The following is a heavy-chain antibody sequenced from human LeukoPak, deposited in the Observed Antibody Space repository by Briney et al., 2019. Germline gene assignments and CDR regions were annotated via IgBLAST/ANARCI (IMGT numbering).Heavy chain of an antibody. CDR2: INAGNGNT. Sequence: ASVKVSCKASGYTFTSYAMHWVRQAPGQRLEWMGWINAGNGNTKYSQKFQGRVTITRDTSASTAYMELGSLRSEDTAVYYCARGGFWSGYYNYYGMDVWGQGTTVTVSS. J-gene: IGHJ6*02. D-gene: IGHD3-3*01. V-gene: IGHV1-3*01. CDR1: GYTFTSYA. CDR3: ARGGFWSGYYNYYGMDV.